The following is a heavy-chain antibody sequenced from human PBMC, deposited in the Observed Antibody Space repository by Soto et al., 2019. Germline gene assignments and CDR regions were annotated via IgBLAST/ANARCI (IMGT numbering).Heavy chain of an antibody. CDR2: IDWDDDK. CDR1: GFSLSTSEMC. D-gene: IGHD1-1*01. Sequence: SGPTPVNPTQTLTLTCTFSGFSLSTSEMCVSWIRQPPGKALEWLARIDWDDDKYYSTSLKTRLTISKDTSKNQVVLTMTNMDPVDTATYYCSRTSIRTGTTDSHFDYWGQGTLVTVSS. V-gene: IGHV2-70*11. CDR3: SRTSIRTGTTDSHFDY. J-gene: IGHJ4*02.